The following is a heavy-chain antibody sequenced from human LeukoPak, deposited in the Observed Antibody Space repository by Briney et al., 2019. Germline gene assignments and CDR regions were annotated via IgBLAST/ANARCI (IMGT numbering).Heavy chain of an antibody. J-gene: IGHJ5*02. CDR1: GFTFTSYW. Sequence: GGSLRLSCAASGFTFTSYWMSWVRQAPGKGLERVANIKEDGSEKYYVDSVKGRFTISRDNAKNSVSLQMNSLRAEDTAVYYCARIYLKMASASWGQGTLVTVSS. V-gene: IGHV3-7*01. CDR2: IKEDGSEK. D-gene: IGHD2-8*01. CDR3: ARIYLKMASAS.